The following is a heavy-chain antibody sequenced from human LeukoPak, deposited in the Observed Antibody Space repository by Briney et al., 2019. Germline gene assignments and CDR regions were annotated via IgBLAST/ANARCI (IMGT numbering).Heavy chain of an antibody. CDR1: AGSLNSNFYY. CDR2: TRYRGNT. CDR3: ARRAWYYDSSGYYYDVWDY. D-gene: IGHD3-22*01. V-gene: IGHV4-39*01. Sequence: KPSETLSLTCTVSAGSLNSNFYYWGWIRQPPGKELEWIVSTRYRGNTFYNPSLKSRITISVDTSKNQFSLKLSSVTAADTAVYYCARRAWYYDSSGYYYDVWDYWGQGTLVTVSS. J-gene: IGHJ4*02.